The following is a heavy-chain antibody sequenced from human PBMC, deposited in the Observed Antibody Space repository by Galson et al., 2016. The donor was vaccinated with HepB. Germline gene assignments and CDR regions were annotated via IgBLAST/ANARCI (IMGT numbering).Heavy chain of an antibody. V-gene: IGHV2-70*01. J-gene: IGHJ4*01. CDR2: IDWEEDK. D-gene: IGHD6-19*01. CDR1: GFSVDTSGTC. Sequence: PALVKPTQTLTLTCSVSGFSVDTSGTCVSWIRQPPGKALEWLALIDWEEDKFYSTSLETRLTISKDTSRNQVFLTLANMDPADTATYYCARTGSNGWHFDYWGHGTLVTVSS. CDR3: ARTGSNGWHFDY.